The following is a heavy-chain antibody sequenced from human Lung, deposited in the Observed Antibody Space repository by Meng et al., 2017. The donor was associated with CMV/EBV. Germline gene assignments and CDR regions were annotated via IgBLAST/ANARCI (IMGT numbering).Heavy chain of an antibody. Sequence: GESLKISCKGSGYSFTSYWIGWVRQMPGKGLEWMGIIYPGDSDTRYSPSFQGQVTISADKSISTAYLQWSSLKASDTAMYYCAGRGVQALSITGTLDYYYYYGMDVWGQGTTVTVSS. CDR2: IYPGDSDT. D-gene: IGHD1-7*01. V-gene: IGHV5-51*01. CDR3: AGRGVQALSITGTLDYYYYYGMDV. CDR1: GYSFTSYW. J-gene: IGHJ6*02.